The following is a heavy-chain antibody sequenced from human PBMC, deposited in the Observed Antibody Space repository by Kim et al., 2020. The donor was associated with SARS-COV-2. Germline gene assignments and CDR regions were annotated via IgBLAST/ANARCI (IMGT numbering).Heavy chain of an antibody. Sequence: GGSLRLSCAASGFTFSSYGMHWVRQAPGKGLEWVAVIWYDGSNKYYADSVKGRFTISRDNSKNTLYLQMNSLRAEDTAVYYCARGQRGSSSPPPDYWGQGTLVTVSS. CDR1: GFTFSSYG. D-gene: IGHD6-6*01. J-gene: IGHJ4*02. CDR2: IWYDGSNK. CDR3: ARGQRGSSSPPPDY. V-gene: IGHV3-33*08.